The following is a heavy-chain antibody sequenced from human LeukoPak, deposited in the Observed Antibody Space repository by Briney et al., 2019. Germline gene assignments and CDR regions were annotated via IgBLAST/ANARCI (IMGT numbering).Heavy chain of an antibody. CDR1: GFSFSDAW. D-gene: IGHD5-18*01. V-gene: IGHV3-69-1*01. Sequence: GGSLRLSCAASGFSFSDAWMNWVRQAPGKGLEWVSSISSSSYIYYADSVKGRFTISRDNAKNSLYLQMNSLRAEDTAVYYCARDRGYGGKFDYWGQGTLVTVSS. CDR3: ARDRGYGGKFDY. CDR2: ISSSSYI. J-gene: IGHJ4*02.